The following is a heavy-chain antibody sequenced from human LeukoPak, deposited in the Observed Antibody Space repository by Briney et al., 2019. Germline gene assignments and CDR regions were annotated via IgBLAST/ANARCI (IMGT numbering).Heavy chain of an antibody. CDR2: ISSSGSTI. D-gene: IGHD5-24*01. Sequence: GGSLRLSCAASGFTFSDYYMSWIRQAPGKGLEWVSYISSSGSTIYYADSVKGRFTISRDNAKNSLHLQMNSLRAEDTAVYYCARGGEMATRTKAFDIWGQGTMVTVSS. CDR3: ARGGEMATRTKAFDI. CDR1: GFTFSDYY. V-gene: IGHV3-11*01. J-gene: IGHJ3*02.